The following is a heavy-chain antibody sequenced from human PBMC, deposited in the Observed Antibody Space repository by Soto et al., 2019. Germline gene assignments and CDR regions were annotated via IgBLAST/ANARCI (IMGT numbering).Heavy chain of an antibody. CDR2: IYYSGST. CDR3: ARNSGYDDAFDI. Sequence: SETLSLTCTVSGGSISSSSYYWGWIRQPPGKGLEWIGSIYYSGSTYYNPSLKSRVTISVDTSKNQFSLKLSSVTAADTAVYYCARNSGYDDAFDIWGQGTMGTVSS. D-gene: IGHD5-12*01. J-gene: IGHJ3*02. CDR1: GGSISSSSYY. V-gene: IGHV4-39*01.